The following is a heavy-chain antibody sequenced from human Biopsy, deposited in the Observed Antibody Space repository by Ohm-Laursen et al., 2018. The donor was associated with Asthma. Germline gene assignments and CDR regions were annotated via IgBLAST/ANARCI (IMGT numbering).Heavy chain of an antibody. CDR1: GGSMTPTSHY. J-gene: IGHJ6*02. V-gene: IGHV4-39*01. CDR3: ARRITIFGVVQKDHGMDA. Sequence: SDTLSLTCTVSGGSMTPTSHYWDWIRQAPGKGLEWIGYISYGGKTSSNPSLKNRVTISRDTSKNQFSLSLTSVTAADTAVYFCARRITIFGVVQKDHGMDAWGQGTTVIVSS. CDR2: ISYGGKT. D-gene: IGHD3-3*01.